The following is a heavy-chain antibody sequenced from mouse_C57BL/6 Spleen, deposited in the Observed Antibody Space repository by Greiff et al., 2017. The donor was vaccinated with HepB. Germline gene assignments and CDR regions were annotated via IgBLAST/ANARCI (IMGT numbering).Heavy chain of an antibody. V-gene: IGHV1-63*01. Sequence: VKLQESGAELVRPGTSVKMSCKASGYTFTNYWIGWAKQRPGHGLEWIGDIYPGGGYTNYNEKFKGKATLTADKSSSTAYMQFSSLTSEDSAIYYCARSYYGSSHWYFDVWGTGTTVTVSS. CDR1: GYTFTNYW. J-gene: IGHJ1*03. D-gene: IGHD1-1*01. CDR2: IYPGGGYT. CDR3: ARSYYGSSHWYFDV.